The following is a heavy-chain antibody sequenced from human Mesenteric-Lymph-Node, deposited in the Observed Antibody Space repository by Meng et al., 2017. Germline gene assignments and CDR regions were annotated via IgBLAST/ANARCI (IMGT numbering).Heavy chain of an antibody. Sequence: GESLKISCAASGFTFSTAYMSWVRQAPGKGLEWVGRIKSTTSGGATDYPAPVKDRFTISRDDSRSTLYLQMDSLKTEDTAVYYCTTKQYWGQGTLVTVSS. V-gene: IGHV3-15*01. J-gene: IGHJ4*02. CDR3: TTKQY. CDR2: IKSTTSGGAT. CDR1: GFTFSTAY.